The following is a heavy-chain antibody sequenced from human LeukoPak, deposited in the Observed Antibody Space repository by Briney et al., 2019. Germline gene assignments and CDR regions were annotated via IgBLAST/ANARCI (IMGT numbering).Heavy chain of an antibody. CDR1: GGSISSGGYY. CDR3: AVAYYDILTGPIGGWFDP. D-gene: IGHD3-9*01. J-gene: IGHJ5*02. Sequence: PSETLSLTCTVSGGSISSGGYYWSWIRQHPGKGLEWIGYIYYSGSTDYNPSLKSRFTMSVDTSKNQFSLKLSSVTAADTAVYYCAVAYYDILTGPIGGWFDPWGQGTLVTVSS. V-gene: IGHV4-31*03. CDR2: IYYSGST.